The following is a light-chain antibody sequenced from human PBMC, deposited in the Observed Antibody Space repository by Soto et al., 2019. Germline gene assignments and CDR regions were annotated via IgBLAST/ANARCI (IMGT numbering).Light chain of an antibody. CDR2: GAS. Sequence: EIVLTQSPGTLSLSPGERATLSCRASQSVNSRLAWYQHKPGQAPRLLISGASSRATGIQDRFSGSGSATDFTLTISRLEPEDFALYYCQHYGRSPITFGQGTRLEIK. CDR3: QHYGRSPIT. J-gene: IGKJ5*01. V-gene: IGKV3-20*01. CDR1: QSVNSR.